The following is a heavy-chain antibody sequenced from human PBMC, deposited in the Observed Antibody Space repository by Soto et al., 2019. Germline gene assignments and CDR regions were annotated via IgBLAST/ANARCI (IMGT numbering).Heavy chain of an antibody. J-gene: IGHJ5*02. Sequence: GGSLRLSCAASGFTFSSYGMHWVRQAPGKGLEWVAVIWYDGSNKYYADSVKGRFTISRDNSKNTLYLQMNSLRAEDTAVYYCARDGRYDFWSGYSNWFDPWGQGTLVTVSS. CDR3: ARDGRYDFWSGYSNWFDP. V-gene: IGHV3-33*01. D-gene: IGHD3-3*01. CDR1: GFTFSSYG. CDR2: IWYDGSNK.